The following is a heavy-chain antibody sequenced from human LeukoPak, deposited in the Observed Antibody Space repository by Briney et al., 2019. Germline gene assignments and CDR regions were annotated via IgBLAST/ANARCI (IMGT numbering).Heavy chain of an antibody. D-gene: IGHD6-13*01. CDR2: INPSGGST. V-gene: IGHV1-46*01. CDR3: ARPSGSSSWFDY. Sequence: GASVTVSFTASGYTFTSYYMHWVRQAPGQGLEWMGIINPSGGSTSYAQKFQGRVTMTRDTSTSTVYMELSSLRSEDTAVYYCARPSGSSSWFDYWGQGTLVTVSS. J-gene: IGHJ4*02. CDR1: GYTFTSYY.